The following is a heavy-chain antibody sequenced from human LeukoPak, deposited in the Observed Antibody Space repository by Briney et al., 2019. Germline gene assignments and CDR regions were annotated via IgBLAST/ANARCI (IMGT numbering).Heavy chain of an antibody. Sequence: ASVKVSCKASGYTFTSYGISWVRQAPGQGLEWMGWISAYNGNTNYAQKLQGRVTMTTDTSTSTAYMELRSLRSDDTAVYYCARALLLRYFGREPYYNWFDPWGQGTLVTVSS. V-gene: IGHV1-18*01. CDR2: ISAYNGNT. CDR1: GYTFTSYG. J-gene: IGHJ5*02. D-gene: IGHD3-9*01. CDR3: ARALLLRYFGREPYYNWFDP.